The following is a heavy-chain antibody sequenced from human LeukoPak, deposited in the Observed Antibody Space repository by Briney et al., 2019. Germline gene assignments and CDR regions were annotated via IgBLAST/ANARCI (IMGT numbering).Heavy chain of an antibody. V-gene: IGHV3-23*01. CDR3: AKGGGSGSYYIPPFDY. CDR1: GFTFSSYA. CDR2: ISGSGGST. J-gene: IGHJ4*02. D-gene: IGHD3-10*01. Sequence: PGGSLRLSCAASGFTFSSYAMSWVRQAPGKGLEWVSSISGSGGSTYYADSVKGRFTISRDNSKNTLYLQMNSLRAEDTAVYYCAKGGGSGSYYIPPFDYWGQGTLVTVYS.